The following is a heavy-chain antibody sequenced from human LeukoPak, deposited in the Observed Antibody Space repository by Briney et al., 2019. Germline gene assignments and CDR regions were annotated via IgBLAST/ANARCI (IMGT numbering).Heavy chain of an antibody. D-gene: IGHD6-19*01. CDR1: GGSISNYC. CDR2: ICNSGST. J-gene: IGHJ4*02. Sequence: SETLSLTCTVSGGSISNYCWSCIRQPAGKGLEWIGRICNSGSTNYNPSLKSRVTMSVDTSKNQFSLKLTSVTAADTAVYYCAEGGQWLRVWGQGTLVAVSS. V-gene: IGHV4-4*07. CDR3: AEGGQWLRV.